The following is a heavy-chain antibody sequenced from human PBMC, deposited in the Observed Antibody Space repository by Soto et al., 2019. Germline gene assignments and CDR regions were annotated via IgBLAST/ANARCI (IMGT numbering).Heavy chain of an antibody. Sequence: PGESLKISCKGSGYSFTSYWISWVRQMPGKGLEWMGRIDPSDSYTNYSPSFQGHVTISADKSISTAYLQWSSLKASDTAMYYCASHQPITICGVVITDYYYGMDVWGQGTTVTVSS. CDR2: IDPSDSYT. CDR3: ASHQPITICGVVITDYYYGMDV. V-gene: IGHV5-10-1*01. J-gene: IGHJ6*02. D-gene: IGHD3-3*01. CDR1: GYSFTSYW.